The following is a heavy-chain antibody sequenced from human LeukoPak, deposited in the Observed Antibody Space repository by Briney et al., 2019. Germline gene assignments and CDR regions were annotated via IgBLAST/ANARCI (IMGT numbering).Heavy chain of an antibody. D-gene: IGHD3-10*01. CDR1: GFTFSSYA. V-gene: IGHV3-23*01. CDR2: ISGSGGST. J-gene: IGHJ4*02. Sequence: PGGSLRLSCAASGFTFSSYAMSWVRQTPGKGLQWVSGISGSGGSTYYADSVKGRFTIFRDNFKNTLYLQMNSLRAEDTAVYYCAKDDYGSGSSRTLDYWGQGSLDTVSS. CDR3: AKDDYGSGSSRTLDY.